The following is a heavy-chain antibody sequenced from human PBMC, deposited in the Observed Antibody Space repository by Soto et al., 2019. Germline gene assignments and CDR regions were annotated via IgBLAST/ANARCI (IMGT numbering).Heavy chain of an antibody. CDR1: GFTFSSYG. D-gene: IGHD3-16*02. CDR3: AREYDYVWGSYRYTLDY. V-gene: IGHV3-33*01. Sequence: QVQLVESGGGVVQPGRSLRLSCAASGFTFSSYGRHWVRQAPGKGLEWVAVIWYDGSNKYYADSVKGRFTISRDNSKNTLYLQMNSLRAEDTAVYYCAREYDYVWGSYRYTLDYWGQGTLVTVSS. J-gene: IGHJ4*02. CDR2: IWYDGSNK.